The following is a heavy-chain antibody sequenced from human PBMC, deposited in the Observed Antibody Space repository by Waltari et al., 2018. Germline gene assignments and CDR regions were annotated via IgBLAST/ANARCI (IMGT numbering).Heavy chain of an antibody. D-gene: IGHD2-15*01. J-gene: IGHJ6*02. CDR3: ARLGTRVDYYYYDGMDV. Sequence: QVQLVQSGAEVKKPGASVKVSCKASGYTFTSYDINWVRQATGQGLEWMGWMKPNSGNTGDAQKVQGRVTMTRNTSISTAYMELSSLRSEDTAVYYCARLGTRVDYYYYDGMDVWGQGTLVTVSS. CDR1: GYTFTSYD. CDR2: MKPNSGNT. V-gene: IGHV1-8*01.